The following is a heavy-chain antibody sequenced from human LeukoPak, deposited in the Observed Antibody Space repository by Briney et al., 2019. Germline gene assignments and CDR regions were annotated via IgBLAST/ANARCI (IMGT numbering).Heavy chain of an antibody. V-gene: IGHV3-21*01. CDR1: GFTFSSHA. CDR2: VSSSGTKI. Sequence: GGSLRLSCAASGFTFSSHAMNWVRQAPGKGLEWVSSVSSSGTKIFYADSVRGRFTVSRDNAGNSLSLQMDSLRAEDTAVYYCARAAYNSSPDSWGQGTLVTVSS. CDR3: ARAAYNSSPDS. D-gene: IGHD6-6*01. J-gene: IGHJ4*02.